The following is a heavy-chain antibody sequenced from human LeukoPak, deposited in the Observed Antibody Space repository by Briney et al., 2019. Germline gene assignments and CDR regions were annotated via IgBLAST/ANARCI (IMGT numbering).Heavy chain of an antibody. CDR2: IYQSGTT. D-gene: IGHD2-21*01. CDR1: GGSVTNSHW. J-gene: IGHJ4*02. V-gene: IGHV4-4*02. CDR3: ARGATSVVFLDY. Sequence: SGTLSLTCNISGGSVTNSHWWHWVRQAPGQGLEWIGQIYQSGTTKFNPSLSSRVFLSVDKSKNQFSLKMISVTAADTAVYYCARGATSVVFLDYWGQGLLVTVSS.